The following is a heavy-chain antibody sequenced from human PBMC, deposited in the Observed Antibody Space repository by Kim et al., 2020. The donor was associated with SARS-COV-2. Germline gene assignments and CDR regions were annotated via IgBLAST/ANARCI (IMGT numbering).Heavy chain of an antibody. D-gene: IGHD6-13*01. J-gene: IGHJ6*02. CDR1: GFTFSSYS. V-gene: IGHV3-21*01. Sequence: GGSLRLSCAASGFTFSSYSMNWVRQAPGKGLEWVSSISSISSYIYYADSVKGRFTISRDNAKNSLYLQMNSLRAEDTAVYYCASIAAAGFETYYYYGMDVWGQGTTVTVSS. CDR3: ASIAAAGFETYYYYGMDV. CDR2: ISSISSYI.